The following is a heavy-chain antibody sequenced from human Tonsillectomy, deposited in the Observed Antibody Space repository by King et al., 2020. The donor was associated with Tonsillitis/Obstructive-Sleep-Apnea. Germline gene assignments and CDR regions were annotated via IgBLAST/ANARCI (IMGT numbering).Heavy chain of an antibody. CDR2: INHSGGT. J-gene: IGHJ6*02. CDR1: GGSFSGYF. Sequence: QVQLQQWGAGLLKPSETLSLTCGVYGGSFSGYFWTWIRQPPGQGLEWIGEINHSGGTNYNPSLKSRVTTSVDTSKNQFSLNLSSVTAADTAVYYCARGHGGVVVWGQGTTVSVSS. CDR3: ARGHGGVVV. V-gene: IGHV4-34*01.